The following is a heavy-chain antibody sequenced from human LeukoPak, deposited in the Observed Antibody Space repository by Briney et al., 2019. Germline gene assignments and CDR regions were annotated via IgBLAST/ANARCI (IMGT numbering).Heavy chain of an antibody. CDR1: GYTFTSYD. CDR2: MNPNSGNT. D-gene: IGHD2-15*01. J-gene: IGHJ4*02. Sequence: ASVKVSCKASGYTFTSYDINWVRQATGQGLEWMGWMNPNSGNTGHAQKFQGRVTMTRNTSISTAYMELSSLRSEDTAVYYCARAPPKRRWVVVAASLDYWGQGTLVTVSS. CDR3: ARAPPKRRWVVVAASLDY. V-gene: IGHV1-8*01.